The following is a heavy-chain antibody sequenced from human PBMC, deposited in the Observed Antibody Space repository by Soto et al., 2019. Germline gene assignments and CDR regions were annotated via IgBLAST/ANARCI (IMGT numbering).Heavy chain of an antibody. CDR3: ARGPAPMPLIDY. V-gene: IGHV3-66*01. CDR2: IYSGGST. D-gene: IGHD2-2*01. Sequence: EVQLVESGGGLVQPGGSLRLSCAASGFTVSSNYMSWVRQAPGKGLEWVSVIYSGGSTYYADSVKGRFTITRDNSKNTLYLQMNSLRAEDTAVYYCARGPAPMPLIDYWGQGTLVTVSS. CDR1: GFTVSSNY. J-gene: IGHJ4*02.